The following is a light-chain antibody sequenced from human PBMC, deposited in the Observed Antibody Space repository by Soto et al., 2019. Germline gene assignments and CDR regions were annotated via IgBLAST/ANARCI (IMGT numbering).Light chain of an antibody. CDR3: QQYGSSPYT. CDR1: QSVSSSY. J-gene: IGKJ2*01. V-gene: IGKV3-20*01. CDR2: GAS. Sequence: EIVLTQSPGTLSLSPGERATLSCRASQSVSSSYLAWYQQKPGQAPRLLIYGASSRATGIPDRFSGSGSGTDFTLTISRLEPEDFVVYYCQQYGSSPYTFVQGTKVDIK.